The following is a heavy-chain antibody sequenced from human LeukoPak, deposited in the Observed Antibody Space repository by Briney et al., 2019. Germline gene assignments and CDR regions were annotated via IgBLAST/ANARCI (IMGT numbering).Heavy chain of an antibody. CDR3: ARDQGVGAISFDY. Sequence: PGGSLRLSCAASGFTFSSYGMHWVRQAPGKGLEWVAFIRYNGSNKYYADSVKGRFTISRDNAKNSLYLQMNSLRAEDTAVYYCARDQGVGAISFDYWGQGTLVTVSS. D-gene: IGHD1-26*01. CDR1: GFTFSSYG. CDR2: IRYNGSNK. J-gene: IGHJ4*02. V-gene: IGHV3-30*02.